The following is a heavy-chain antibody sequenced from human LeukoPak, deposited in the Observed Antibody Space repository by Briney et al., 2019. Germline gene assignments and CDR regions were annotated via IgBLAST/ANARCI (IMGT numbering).Heavy chain of an antibody. CDR1: GGSISSGGYY. CDR3: AREHYYDSSGLY. CDR2: IYYSGST. J-gene: IGHJ4*02. Sequence: SETLSLTCTVSGGSISSGGYYWSWIRQHPGKGLEWIGYIYYSGSTYYNPSPKSRVTISVDTSKNQFSPKLSSVTAADTAVYYCAREHYYDSSGLYWGQGTLDTVSS. D-gene: IGHD3-22*01. V-gene: IGHV4-31*03.